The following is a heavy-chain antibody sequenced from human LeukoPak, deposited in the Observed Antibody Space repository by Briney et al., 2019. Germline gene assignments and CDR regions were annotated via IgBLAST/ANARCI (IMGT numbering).Heavy chain of an antibody. V-gene: IGHV4-59*01. J-gene: IGHJ6*03. D-gene: IGHD1-1*01. CDR1: GDSISSSY. CDR3: ARESRVHYYMDV. Sequence: SETLSLTCSVSGDSISSSYWSWIRQPPEKGLEWIGYINYSGSANYNPSLKSRVTISVDTSKNQFSLKLSSVTAADTAVYYCARESRVHYYMDVWGKGTTVTVSS. CDR2: INYSGSA.